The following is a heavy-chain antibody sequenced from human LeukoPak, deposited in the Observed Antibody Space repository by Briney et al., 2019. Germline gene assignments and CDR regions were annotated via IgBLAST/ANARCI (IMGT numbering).Heavy chain of an antibody. V-gene: IGHV3-53*01. CDR1: GFTVSSNY. Sequence: GGSLRLSCAASGFTVSSNYMSWVRQAPGKGLEWVSVIYSGGSTYYADSVKGRFTISRDNSKNTLYLQMNSLRAEDTAVYYCARAEDDSYDILTGYYPPYYYYGMDVWGQGTTVTVSS. CDR2: IYSGGST. D-gene: IGHD3-9*01. J-gene: IGHJ6*02. CDR3: ARAEDDSYDILTGYYPPYYYYGMDV.